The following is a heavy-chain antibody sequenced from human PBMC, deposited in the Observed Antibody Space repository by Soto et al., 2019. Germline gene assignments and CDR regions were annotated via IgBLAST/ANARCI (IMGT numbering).Heavy chain of an antibody. V-gene: IGHV5-51*01. CDR1: GYSFTSYW. J-gene: IGHJ6*02. CDR2: IYPADSDT. Sequence: GESLKISCKGSGYSFTSYWIGWVRQMPGKGLEWMGIIYPADSDTRYSPSFQGQDTISADKSISTAYLQWSSLKASDTAMYYCARDYKKTTSQVYYYCGMDVWGQGTTVTVSS. D-gene: IGHD3-10*01. CDR3: ARDYKKTTSQVYYYCGMDV.